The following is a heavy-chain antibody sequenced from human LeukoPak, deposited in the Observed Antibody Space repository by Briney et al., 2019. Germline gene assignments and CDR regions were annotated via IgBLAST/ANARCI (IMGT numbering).Heavy chain of an antibody. CDR1: GYSFTSYW. J-gene: IGHJ5*02. CDR2: IYPGDSDT. V-gene: IGHV5-51*01. Sequence: GESLKISCKGSGYSFTSYWIGWARQMPGKGLEWMGIIYPGDSDTRYSPSFQGQVTISADKSISTAYLQWSSLKASDTAMYYCARASYDFWSGYRVPNNWFDPWGQGTLVTVSS. D-gene: IGHD3-3*01. CDR3: ARASYDFWSGYRVPNNWFDP.